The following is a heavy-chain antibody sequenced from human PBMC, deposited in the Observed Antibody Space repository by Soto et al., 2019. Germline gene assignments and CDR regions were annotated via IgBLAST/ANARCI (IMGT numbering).Heavy chain of an antibody. Sequence: PSETLSLTCTVSGSSISGSTDYWDWIRQSPGKGLEWIGSIYYTGSAYYNPSVKSRVTISIDTSKNQFSLSLNSVTAPDTAVYFCARTQTGPTRGSFDIWGQGTMVTVSS. CDR1: GSSISGSTDY. CDR2: IYYTGSA. V-gene: IGHV4-39*01. D-gene: IGHD1-1*01. J-gene: IGHJ3*02. CDR3: ARTQTGPTRGSFDI.